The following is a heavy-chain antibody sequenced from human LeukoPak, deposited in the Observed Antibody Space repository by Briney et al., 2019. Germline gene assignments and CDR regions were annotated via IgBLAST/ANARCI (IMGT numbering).Heavy chain of an antibody. CDR3: AREATGGFDY. Sequence: GGSLRLSCAASGFTFSSYWMSWVRQAPGKGLVWVSRISTDGSSTSYADSVKGRFTISRDNAKNTLYVQMNSLRADDTAVYYCAREATGGFDYWGRGTLVTVSS. CDR2: ISTDGSST. J-gene: IGHJ4*02. D-gene: IGHD5-24*01. CDR1: GFTFSSYW. V-gene: IGHV3-74*01.